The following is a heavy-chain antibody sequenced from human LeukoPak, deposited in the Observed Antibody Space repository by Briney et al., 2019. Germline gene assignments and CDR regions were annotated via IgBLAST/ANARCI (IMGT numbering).Heavy chain of an antibody. CDR2: ISSSGSTI. Sequence: GGSLRLSCAASGFTFSSYEMNWVRQAPGKGLEWVSYISSSGSTIYYADSVKGRFTISRDNAKNSLYLQMNSLRAEDTAVYYCASQGAVAGTPSDYYYYYMDVWGKGTTVTISS. CDR1: GFTFSSYE. V-gene: IGHV3-48*03. J-gene: IGHJ6*03. D-gene: IGHD6-19*01. CDR3: ASQGAVAGTPSDYYYYYMDV.